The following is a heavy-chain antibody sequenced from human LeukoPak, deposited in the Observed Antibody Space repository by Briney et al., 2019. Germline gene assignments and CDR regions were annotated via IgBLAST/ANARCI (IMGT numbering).Heavy chain of an antibody. CDR3: ARYPGASGDSYYFDY. D-gene: IGHD4-17*01. CDR1: GGSISSGSYY. J-gene: IGHJ4*02. V-gene: IGHV4-61*02. Sequence: SETLSLTCTVSGGSISSGSYYWSWIRQPAGKGLEWIGRIYTSGSTNYNPSLKSRVTISVDTSKNQFSLKLRSVTAADTAVYYCARYPGASGDSYYFDYWGQGTRVTVSS. CDR2: IYTSGST.